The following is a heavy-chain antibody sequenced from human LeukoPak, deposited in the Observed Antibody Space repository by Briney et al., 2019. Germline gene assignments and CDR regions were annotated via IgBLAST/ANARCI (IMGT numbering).Heavy chain of an antibody. V-gene: IGHV3-30*03. D-gene: IGHD1-26*01. Sequence: GGSLRLSCAASGFTFSSYAMHWVRQAPGMGLEWVAVISSGGSNEYYSDSVKGRFTISRDNSKNTLYLQMNSLRAEDTAVYYCARSAIVPGDDYWGQGTLVTVSS. CDR1: GFTFSSYA. CDR2: ISSGGSNE. CDR3: ARSAIVPGDDY. J-gene: IGHJ4*02.